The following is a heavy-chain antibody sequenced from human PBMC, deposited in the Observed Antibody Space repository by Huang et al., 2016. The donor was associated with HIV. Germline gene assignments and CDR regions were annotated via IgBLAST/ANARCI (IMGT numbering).Heavy chain of an antibody. Sequence: QVQLQESGPGLVKPSQTLSLTCTVSGGSITRGFYYWSWVRQPAGKGLEWVGHMYTRGSTNDSPSLNSRVTISMDTSKNQFSLKLSSVTAADTALYYCARGTYYDSSANFDYWGQGTLFTVSS. CDR1: GGSITRGFYY. CDR3: ARGTYYDSSANFDY. CDR2: MYTRGST. V-gene: IGHV4-61*09. J-gene: IGHJ4*02. D-gene: IGHD3-22*01.